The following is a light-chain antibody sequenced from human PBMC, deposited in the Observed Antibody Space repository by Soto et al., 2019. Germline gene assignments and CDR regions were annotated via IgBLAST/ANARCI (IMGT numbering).Light chain of an antibody. Sequence: MTQHLCPQSASVGDRVTITCRASQSISSWLAWYQQKPRKPTKLPIYKASRLESGVRSRVSGRGFGTEFTLTHTDVYADDFATHYCQQYTTFGQGTKVDI. V-gene: IGKV1-5*03. CDR1: QSISSW. J-gene: IGKJ1*01. CDR2: KAS. CDR3: QQYTT.